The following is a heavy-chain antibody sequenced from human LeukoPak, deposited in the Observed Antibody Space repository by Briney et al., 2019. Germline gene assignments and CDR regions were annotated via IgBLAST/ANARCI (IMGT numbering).Heavy chain of an antibody. J-gene: IGHJ4*02. CDR2: VNLEHGNP. V-gene: IGHV1-24*01. Sequence: ASVKVSCKVSGYSIIELSTHWVRQAPGKGLEWMGGVNLEHGNPVYAQKFQGRITMTEDTTTDTAYMELHSLTSEDTAVYYCAKGVAVAGSPPGGDYWGQGTLLTVSS. CDR1: GYSIIELS. CDR3: AKGVAVAGSPPGGDY. D-gene: IGHD6-19*01.